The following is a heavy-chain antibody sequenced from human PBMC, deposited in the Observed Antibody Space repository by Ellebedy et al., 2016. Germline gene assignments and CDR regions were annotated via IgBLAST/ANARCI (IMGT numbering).Heavy chain of an antibody. CDR1: ELNLGNYF. CDR3: RQGHYANY. Sequence: GGSLRLSXTASELNLGNYFMSWVRQAPGKGLEWVSTINGGGYTTYFADSVKGRFAISRDNSRNTLYLQMNSLRAEDTAVYYCRQGHYANYWGQGTLVTVSS. J-gene: IGHJ4*02. CDR2: INGGGYTT. D-gene: IGHD4-17*01. V-gene: IGHV3-23*01.